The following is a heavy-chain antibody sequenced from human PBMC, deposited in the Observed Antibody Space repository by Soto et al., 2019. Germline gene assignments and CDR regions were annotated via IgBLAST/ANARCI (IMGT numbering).Heavy chain of an antibody. CDR3: AREDRSAGALFDY. V-gene: IGHV1-69*12. CDR1: GGTFSSYX. Sequence: QVQLVQSGAEVKKPGSSVKVSCKASGGTFSSYXXXXXXXXXXXXXEXMGGIIPIFGTANYAQKFQGRVTITADESTSTAYMELSXLRSEDTAXYYCAREDRSAGALFDYWGQGTLVTVSS. J-gene: IGHJ4*02. D-gene: IGHD3-10*01. CDR2: IIPIFGTA.